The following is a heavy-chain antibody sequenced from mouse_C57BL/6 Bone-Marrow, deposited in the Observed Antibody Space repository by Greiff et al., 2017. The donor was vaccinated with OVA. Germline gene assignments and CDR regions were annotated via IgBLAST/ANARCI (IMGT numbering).Heavy chain of an antibody. Sequence: QVQLQQSGAELVKPGASVKLSCKASGYTFTSYWMHWVKQRPGQGLEWIGMIHPNSGSTNYNEKFKSKATLTVDKSSSTAYMQLSNLTSEDSAVYYCARGNWAYWYFDVWGTGTTVTVSS. D-gene: IGHD4-1*01. V-gene: IGHV1-64*01. J-gene: IGHJ1*03. CDR3: ARGNWAYWYFDV. CDR1: GYTFTSYW. CDR2: IHPNSGST.